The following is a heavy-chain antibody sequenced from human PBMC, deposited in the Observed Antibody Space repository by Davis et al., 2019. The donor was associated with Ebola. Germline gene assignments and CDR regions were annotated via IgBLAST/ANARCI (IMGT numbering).Heavy chain of an antibody. CDR2: IIPIFGAA. D-gene: IGHD6-6*01. CDR3: ARVRVYSSSSYWFDP. V-gene: IGHV1-69*13. Sequence: AASVKVSCKASGGTFSSYALSWVRQAPGQGLEWMGGIIPIFGAANYAQKFQGRVTITADESTSTAYMELSSLRSEDTAVYYCARVRVYSSSSYWFDPWGQGTLVTVSS. CDR1: GGTFSSYA. J-gene: IGHJ5*02.